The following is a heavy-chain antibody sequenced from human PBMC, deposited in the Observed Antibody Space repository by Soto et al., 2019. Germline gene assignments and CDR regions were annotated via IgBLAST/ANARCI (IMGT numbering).Heavy chain of an antibody. Sequence: GGSLRLSCEASGFTFSRVSMNWVRQVPGKGLEWVASISSGSSDTWYADSVKGRFTISRDNAKNSLFLQMNSLRADDTAVYYCARDSVRDYLYYYYGMDVWGQGTTVTVSS. CDR3: ARDSVRDYLYYYYGMDV. J-gene: IGHJ6*02. V-gene: IGHV3-21*01. CDR1: GFTFSRVS. D-gene: IGHD4-17*01. CDR2: ISSGSSDT.